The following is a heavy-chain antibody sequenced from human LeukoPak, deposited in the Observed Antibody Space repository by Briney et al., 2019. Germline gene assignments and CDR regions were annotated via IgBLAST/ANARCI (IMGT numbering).Heavy chain of an antibody. CDR1: GFTFDRYW. J-gene: IGHJ4*02. V-gene: IGHV3-74*01. CDR2: IDSAGSIT. CDR3: ARDPAGYYYGSGSSYFDY. D-gene: IGHD3-10*01. Sequence: GGSLRLSCAASGFTFDRYWMHWVRQAPGKGLVWVSRIDSAGSITAYADSVKGRFTISRDNAKKTLYLQMNSLRAEDTAVYYCARDPAGYYYGSGSSYFDYWGQGSLATVSS.